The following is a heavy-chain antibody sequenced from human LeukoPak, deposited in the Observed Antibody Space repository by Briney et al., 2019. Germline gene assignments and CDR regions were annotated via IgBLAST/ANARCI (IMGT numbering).Heavy chain of an antibody. D-gene: IGHD1-26*01. CDR3: ARGLLSGSYDLDY. CDR1: GGSFSGYY. J-gene: IGHJ4*02. V-gene: IGHV4-34*01. CDR2: INHSGST. Sequence: SETLSLTCAVYGGSFSGYYWSWIRQPPGKGLEWIGEINHSGSTNYNPSLKSRVTISVDTSKNQFSLKLSSVTAADTAVYYCARGLLSGSYDLDYWGQGTLVTVSS.